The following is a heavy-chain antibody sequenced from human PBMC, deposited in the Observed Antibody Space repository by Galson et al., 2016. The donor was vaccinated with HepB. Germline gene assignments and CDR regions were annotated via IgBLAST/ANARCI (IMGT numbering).Heavy chain of an antibody. Sequence: SGAEVKKPGESLKISCKVSGYSFTKHWIDWVRQMPGKGLEWMGRIDPSDSYTNYGATFQGHVTISTDRATNTASLQWSSLKVSDTGIYFCARQGFCSGSNCRGDAFDIWGQGTTVTVSS. V-gene: IGHV5-10-1*01. J-gene: IGHJ3*02. CDR1: GYSFTKHW. CDR3: ARQGFCSGSNCRGDAFDI. CDR2: IDPSDSYT. D-gene: IGHD2-15*01.